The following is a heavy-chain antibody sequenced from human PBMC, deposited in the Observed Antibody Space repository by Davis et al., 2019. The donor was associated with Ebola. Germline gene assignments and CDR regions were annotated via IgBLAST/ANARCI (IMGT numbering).Heavy chain of an antibody. V-gene: IGHV1-2*06. CDR1: GYTFTGYY. D-gene: IGHD3-22*01. J-gene: IGHJ4*02. CDR3: AKLGDDYYDSSHFDY. CDR2: INPNSGDT. Sequence: AASVKVSCKASGYTFTGYYIHWVRQAPGQGLEWMGQINPNSGDTSYAQRFPGRVTMTRDTSTSTAYMELRSLRFDDTAVYYCAKLGDDYYDSSHFDYWGQGTLVTVSS.